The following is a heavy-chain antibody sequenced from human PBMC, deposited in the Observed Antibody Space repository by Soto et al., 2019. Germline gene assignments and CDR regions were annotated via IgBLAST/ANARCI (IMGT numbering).Heavy chain of an antibody. CDR3: ATVSRHYYDSSGYLDY. V-gene: IGHV1-8*01. D-gene: IGHD3-22*01. CDR2: MNPNSGST. Sequence: ASVKVSCKASGYTFTSYDINGVRQATGQGLEWMGWMNPNSGSTVYAQKFQGRVTMTEDTSTDTAYMELSSLRSEDTAVYYCATVSRHYYDSSGYLDYWGQGTLVTVSS. CDR1: GYTFTSYD. J-gene: IGHJ4*02.